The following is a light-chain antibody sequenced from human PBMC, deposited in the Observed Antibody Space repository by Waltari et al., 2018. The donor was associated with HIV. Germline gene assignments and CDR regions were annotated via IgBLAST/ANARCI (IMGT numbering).Light chain of an antibody. J-gene: IGLJ2*01. CDR3: CSYAGSYVV. CDR1: SSAVGSYNL. Sequence: HSALTQPAPVSGSPGQSTTISCTGTSSAVGSYNLIPWYQQHPGKAPKLMIYEGSKRPSGVSDRFSGSRSGNAAYLTISGLQAEDEADYYCCSYAGSYVVFGGGTKLTVL. V-gene: IGLV2-23*01. CDR2: EGS.